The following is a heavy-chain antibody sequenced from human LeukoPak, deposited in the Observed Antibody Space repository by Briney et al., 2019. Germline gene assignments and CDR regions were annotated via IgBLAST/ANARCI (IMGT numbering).Heavy chain of an antibody. Sequence: GGSLRLSCAASGFTFSSYGMHWVRQAPGKGLEWVAFIRYDGSNKYYADSVKGRFTISRDNSKNTLYLQMNSLRAEDTAVYYCAKDGSPDTAMVIGFDYWGQGTLVTVSS. CDR2: IRYDGSNK. D-gene: IGHD5-18*01. V-gene: IGHV3-30*02. J-gene: IGHJ4*02. CDR3: AKDGSPDTAMVIGFDY. CDR1: GFTFSSYG.